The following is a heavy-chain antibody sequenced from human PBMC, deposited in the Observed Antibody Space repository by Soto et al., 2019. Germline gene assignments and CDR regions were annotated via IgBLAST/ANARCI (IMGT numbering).Heavy chain of an antibody. CDR1: GYSFTTHW. D-gene: IGHD6-13*01. CDR3: ARHGSSWNSWFDP. J-gene: IGHJ5*02. CDR2: IYPGDSDT. V-gene: IGHV5-51*01. Sequence: PGESLKISCKTSGYSFTTHWIGWVRQMPGKGLEWMGIIYPGDSDTKYSPSFQGQVTISADKSISTAYLQWSSLKASDTAMYYCARHGSSWNSWFDPWGQGTLVTVSS.